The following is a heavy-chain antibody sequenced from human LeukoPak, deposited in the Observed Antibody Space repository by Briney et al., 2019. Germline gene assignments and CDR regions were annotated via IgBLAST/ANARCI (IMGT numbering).Heavy chain of an antibody. CDR1: GFTVSSNY. Sequence: PGGSLRLSCAASGFTVSSNYMSWVRQAPGKGLEWVSIMYSGGDTYYADSVKGRFTISRDNSKNTLYLQMNTLRAEDTAVYFCARGGHYYYYYMDAWGKGTTVTISS. D-gene: IGHD3-10*01. V-gene: IGHV3-53*01. CDR3: ARGGHYYYYYMDA. J-gene: IGHJ6*03. CDR2: MYSGGDT.